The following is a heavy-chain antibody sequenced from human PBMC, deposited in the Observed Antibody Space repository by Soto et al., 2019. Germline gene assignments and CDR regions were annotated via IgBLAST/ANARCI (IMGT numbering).Heavy chain of an antibody. V-gene: IGHV3-7*05. CDR3: AREAV. J-gene: IGHJ6*02. CDR2: IKQDGSAK. Sequence: EVQLVESGGGLVQPGGSLRLSCAASGFTFSGYWMSWVRQAPGKGLDWVANIKQDGSAKFYVDSVKGRFTISRDNAKNSLYLQMNSLRAEDTAVYYCAREAVWGQGTTVTVSS. CDR1: GFTFSGYW.